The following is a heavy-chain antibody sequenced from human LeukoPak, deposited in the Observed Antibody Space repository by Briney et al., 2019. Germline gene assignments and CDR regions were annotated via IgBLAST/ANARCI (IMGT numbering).Heavy chain of an antibody. V-gene: IGHV3-74*01. CDR2: INSDGSST. CDR3: ANDRRSYRFLSDNWFDP. CDR1: GFTFSSYW. Sequence: AGGSLRLSCAASGFTFSSYWMHWVRQAPGKRLVWVSRINSDGSSTSYADSVKGRFTISRDNSKNTLYLQMNSLRAEDTAVYYCANDRRSYRFLSDNWFDPWGQGTLVTVSS. J-gene: IGHJ5*02. D-gene: IGHD1-26*01.